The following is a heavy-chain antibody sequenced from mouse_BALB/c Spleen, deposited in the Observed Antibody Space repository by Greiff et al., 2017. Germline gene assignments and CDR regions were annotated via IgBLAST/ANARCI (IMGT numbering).Heavy chain of an antibody. CDR2: TSYSGST. D-gene: IGHD2-4*01. CDR1: GYSITSDYA. V-gene: IGHV3-2*02. Sequence: EVKLVESGPGLVKPSQSLSLTCTVTGYSITSDYAWNWIRQFLGHKLESMGYTSYSGSTSYNPSLKSRISITRDTSKNQFFLQLNSVTTEDTATYYCASYYDYDNAMNYRDQGTSDTISS. CDR3: ASYYDYDNAMNY. J-gene: IGHJ4*01.